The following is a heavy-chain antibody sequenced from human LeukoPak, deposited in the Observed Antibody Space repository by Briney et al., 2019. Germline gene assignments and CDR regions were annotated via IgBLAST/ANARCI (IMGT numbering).Heavy chain of an antibody. CDR2: IHYSGST. V-gene: IGHV4-30-4*08. D-gene: IGHD3-9*01. CDR1: GGSISSGDYY. Sequence: PSETLSLTCTFSGGSISSGDYYWSWIRQPPGKGLEWIGYIHYSGSTYYNPSLQSRVTISVDTSKNQFSLKLSSVTAADTAVYYCARESTYYDTLTGYLRPRYFDYWGQGTLVTVSS. J-gene: IGHJ4*02. CDR3: ARESTYYDTLTGYLRPRYFDY.